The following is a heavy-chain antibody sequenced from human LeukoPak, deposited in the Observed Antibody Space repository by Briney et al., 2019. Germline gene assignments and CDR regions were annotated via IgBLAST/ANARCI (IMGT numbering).Heavy chain of an antibody. CDR2: IYPGGSDT. CDR1: GYSFTSYW. Sequence: GESLKISCKGSGYSFTSYWVGWVRQMPGKGLEWMGIIYPGGSDTRYSPSFQGQVTISADKSISTAYLQWSSPKASDTAMYYCARCRIAAAPGDFDYWGQGTLVTVSS. V-gene: IGHV5-51*01. CDR3: ARCRIAAAPGDFDY. J-gene: IGHJ4*02. D-gene: IGHD6-13*01.